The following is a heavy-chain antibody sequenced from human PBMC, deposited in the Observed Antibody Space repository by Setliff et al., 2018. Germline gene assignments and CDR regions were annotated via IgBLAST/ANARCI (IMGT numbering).Heavy chain of an antibody. Sequence: RASVKVSCKASGGTFSSYAISWVRQAPGQGLEWMGGIIPIFGTANYAQKFQGRVTITADESTSTAYMELSSLRSEDTAVYYCARGRDIVGATGGAFDIWGQGTMVTVSS. CDR2: IIPIFGTA. D-gene: IGHD1-26*01. V-gene: IGHV1-69*13. J-gene: IGHJ3*02. CDR1: GGTFSSYA. CDR3: ARGRDIVGATGGAFDI.